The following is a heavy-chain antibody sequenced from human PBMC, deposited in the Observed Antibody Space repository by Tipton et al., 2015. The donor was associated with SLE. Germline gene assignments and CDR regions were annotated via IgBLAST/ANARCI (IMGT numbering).Heavy chain of an antibody. CDR3: ARGLQGDAFDI. V-gene: IGHV4-59*12. Sequence: TLSLTCTVSGGSISSYYWSWIRQPPGKGLEWIGYIYYNGGTNYNPSLKSRVTISVDTSKNRFSPKLSSVTAADTAVYYCARGLQGDAFDIWGQGTMVTVSS. CDR2: IYYNGGT. J-gene: IGHJ3*02. CDR1: GGSISSYY.